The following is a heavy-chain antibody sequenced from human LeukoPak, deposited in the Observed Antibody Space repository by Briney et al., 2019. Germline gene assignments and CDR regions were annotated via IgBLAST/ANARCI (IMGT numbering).Heavy chain of an antibody. CDR1: GFTFSSYS. Sequence: PGGSLRLSCAASGFTFSSYSVNWVRQAPGKGLEWVSSISSSSSYIYYADSVKGRFTISRDNAKNSLYLQMNSLRAEDTAVYYCARGSVGAPWYWGQGTLVTVSS. CDR2: ISSSSSYI. CDR3: ARGSVGAPWY. J-gene: IGHJ4*02. V-gene: IGHV3-21*01. D-gene: IGHD1-26*01.